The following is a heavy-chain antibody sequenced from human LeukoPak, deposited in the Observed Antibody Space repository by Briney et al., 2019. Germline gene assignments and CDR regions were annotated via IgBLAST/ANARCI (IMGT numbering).Heavy chain of an antibody. CDR3: ATPVSGYSYGSNLFDY. J-gene: IGHJ4*02. CDR2: INPSGGST. V-gene: IGHV1-46*01. CDR1: GYTFTSYY. Sequence: GASVKVSCEASGYTFTSYYMHWVRQAPGQGLEWMGIINPSGGSTSYAQKFQGRVTMTRDKSTSTAYMELSSLRSEDTAVYYCATPVSGYSYGSNLFDYWGQGTLVTVSS. D-gene: IGHD5-18*01.